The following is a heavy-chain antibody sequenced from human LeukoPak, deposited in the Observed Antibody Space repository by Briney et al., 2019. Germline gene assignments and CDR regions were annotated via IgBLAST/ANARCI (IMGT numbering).Heavy chain of an antibody. Sequence: NPSETLSLTCAVPGGSISSSNWWSWVRQPPGKGLEWIGEIYHSGSTNYNPSLKSRVTISVDTSKNQFSLKLSSVIAADTAVYYCASRAVLLWFGELLEGSEPFDYWGQGTLVTVSS. CDR3: ASRAVLLWFGELLEGSEPFDY. CDR2: IYHSGST. CDR1: GGSISSSNW. J-gene: IGHJ4*02. D-gene: IGHD3-10*01. V-gene: IGHV4-4*02.